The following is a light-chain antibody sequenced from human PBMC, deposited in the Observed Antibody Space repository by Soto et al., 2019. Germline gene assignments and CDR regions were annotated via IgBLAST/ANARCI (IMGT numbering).Light chain of an antibody. Sequence: DIQMTQSPSSLSASVGDRVTITCRAGQSISSYLNWYQQKPGKAPKLLIYAASSLQSGVPSRFSSSGSGTDFTLTISSLQPEDFATYYCQQSYSTLVTFGGETKVEIK. J-gene: IGKJ4*01. CDR3: QQSYSTLVT. CDR1: QSISSY. CDR2: AAS. V-gene: IGKV1-39*01.